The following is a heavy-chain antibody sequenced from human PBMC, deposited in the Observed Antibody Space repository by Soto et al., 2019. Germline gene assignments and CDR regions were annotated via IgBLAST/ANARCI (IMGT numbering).Heavy chain of an antibody. CDR2: ITSGSDYI. CDR1: GFTFSSYT. CDR3: TREHVVTIFRRGQRGSFDN. V-gene: IGHV3-21*01. J-gene: IGHJ4*02. Sequence: PGGSLRLSCAASGFTFSSYTMNWVRQAPGKGLEWVAFITSGSDYIYCADSVKGRFTISRDDANNSLFLQMSSLRAEDTAVYYCTREHVVTIFRRGQRGSFDNWSQGTLVTVS. D-gene: IGHD3-9*01.